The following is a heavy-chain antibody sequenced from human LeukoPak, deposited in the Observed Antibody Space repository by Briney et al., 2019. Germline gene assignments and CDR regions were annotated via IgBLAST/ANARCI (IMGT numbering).Heavy chain of an antibody. J-gene: IGHJ4*02. V-gene: IGHV3-11*01. D-gene: IGHD3-10*01. CDR1: GFSFSDYY. Sequence: GGSVRLSCAASGFSFSDYYMNWIRQAPGKGLEWISYISSSGTTIYYADSVKGRFTISRDNSKNTLHLQMNSLRAEDTAVYYCAKDPQLWFGELSYYWGQGTLVTVSS. CDR3: AKDPQLWFGELSYY. CDR2: ISSSGTTI.